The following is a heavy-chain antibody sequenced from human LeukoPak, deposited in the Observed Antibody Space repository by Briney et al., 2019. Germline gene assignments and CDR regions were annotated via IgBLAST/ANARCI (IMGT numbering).Heavy chain of an antibody. CDR1: GYTFTGYY. CDR3: ARDRLGYSYGIDP. V-gene: IGHV1-46*01. J-gene: IGHJ5*02. D-gene: IGHD5-18*01. CDR2: INPSGGST. Sequence: ASVKVSCKASGYTFTGYYMHWVRQAPGQGLEWMGIINPSGGSTSYAQKFQGRVTMTRDMSTSTVYMELSSLRSEDTAVYYCARDRLGYSYGIDPWGQGTLVTVSS.